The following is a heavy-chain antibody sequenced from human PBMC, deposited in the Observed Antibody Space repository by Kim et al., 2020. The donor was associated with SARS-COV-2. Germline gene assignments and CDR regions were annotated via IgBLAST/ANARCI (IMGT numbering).Heavy chain of an antibody. V-gene: IGHV4-59*13. D-gene: IGHD1-1*01. J-gene: IGHJ5*02. Sequence: SETLSLTCTVSGGSISSYYWSWIRQPPGKGLEWIGYIYYSGSTNYNPSLKSRVTISVDTSKNQFSLKLSSVTAADTAVYYCARGTLKRPGLGPRLKLNWFDPWGQGTLVTVSS. CDR1: GGSISSYY. CDR2: IYYSGST. CDR3: ARGTLKRPGLGPRLKLNWFDP.